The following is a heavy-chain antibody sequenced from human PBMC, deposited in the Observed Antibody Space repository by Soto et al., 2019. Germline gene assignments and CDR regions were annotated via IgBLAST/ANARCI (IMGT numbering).Heavy chain of an antibody. D-gene: IGHD2-21*01. V-gene: IGHV3-15*01. CDR1: GLTFSNAW. J-gene: IGHJ4*02. CDR3: TTVTPYLSDRRGHCY. CDR2: IKKRECVGTS. Sequence: EVQLVESGGGLVQPGGSLRLSCAASGLTFSNAWMNGVRQAPGKGLEWIGRIKKRECVGTSDHATHVTDRFTISRDDSKNTLNLQMNSLKTEDTAVYYCTTVTPYLSDRRGHCYWGQGTLVTVSS.